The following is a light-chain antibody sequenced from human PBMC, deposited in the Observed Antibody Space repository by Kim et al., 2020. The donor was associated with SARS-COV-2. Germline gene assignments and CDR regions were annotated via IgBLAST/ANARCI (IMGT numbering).Light chain of an antibody. CDR2: KAS. CDR3: QQYSTYMYN. Sequence: SASVVDMVTITCRASQSIGNWLAWYQQKPGKPPQLLIYKASTLESGVPSRFSGSGSGTEFTLTISSLQPDDFATYFCQQYSTYMYNFGQGTKLEI. J-gene: IGKJ2*01. V-gene: IGKV1-5*03. CDR1: QSIGNW.